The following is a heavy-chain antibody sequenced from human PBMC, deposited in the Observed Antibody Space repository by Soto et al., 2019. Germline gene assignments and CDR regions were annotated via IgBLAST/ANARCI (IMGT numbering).Heavy chain of an antibody. CDR3: ARPTEPGTTDAFDI. D-gene: IGHD1-1*01. CDR1: GGSTSSTTYF. V-gene: IGHV4-39*01. Sequence: QLQLQESGPGLGKPSETLSLTCTGSGGSTSSTTYFWGWLRQPPGKGLEWIGSIYRGGSTYYNPSLKSRVTISVDTSNDQFSLRLSSVTAADTAVYYCARPTEPGTTDAFDIWGQGTKDTV. J-gene: IGHJ3*02. CDR2: IYRGGST.